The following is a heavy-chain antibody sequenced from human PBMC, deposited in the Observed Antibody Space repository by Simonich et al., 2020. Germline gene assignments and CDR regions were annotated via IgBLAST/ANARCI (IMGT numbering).Heavy chain of an antibody. CDR2: INPNRGGT. J-gene: IGHJ3*02. D-gene: IGHD7-27*01. V-gene: IGHV1-2*02. CDR3: ARGPRWTGDDAFDI. Sequence: QVQLVQSGAEVKKPGASVKVSCKASGYTFTGYYMHWVRQAPGQGLEWMGWINPNRGGTNYAQKFQGIVTMTRDTSISTAYMELSRLRSDDTAVYYCARGPRWTGDDAFDIWGQGTMVTVSS. CDR1: GYTFTGYY.